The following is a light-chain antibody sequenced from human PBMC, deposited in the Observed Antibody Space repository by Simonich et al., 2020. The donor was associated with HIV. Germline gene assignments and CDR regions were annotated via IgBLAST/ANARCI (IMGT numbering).Light chain of an antibody. CDR1: QGISKY. J-gene: IGKJ3*01. V-gene: IGKV1-17*03. CDR3: LQHNSYPLT. CDR2: ATS. Sequence: DIQMTQSPSAMSASVGDRVTITCRASQGISKYLAWFQQKPGKVPKRLIYATSNLQSVVPSRFSGSGSGTEFTLTLRSLQPEDFATYYCLQHNSYPLTFGPGTKVDIK.